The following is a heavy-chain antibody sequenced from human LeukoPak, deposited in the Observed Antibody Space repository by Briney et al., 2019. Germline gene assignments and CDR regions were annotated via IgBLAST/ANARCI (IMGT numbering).Heavy chain of an antibody. D-gene: IGHD5-24*01. CDR1: GYTFTDYY. Sequence: ASVKVSCKASGYTFTDYYLHWVRQAPGQGLEWMGWFNPNSGGTYYAQKFQGRVTMTRDTSISTAYMELSRLRSDDTAVYYCARDREIVEMATIPDIWGQGTMVTVSS. V-gene: IGHV1-2*02. J-gene: IGHJ3*02. CDR2: FNPNSGGT. CDR3: ARDREIVEMATIPDI.